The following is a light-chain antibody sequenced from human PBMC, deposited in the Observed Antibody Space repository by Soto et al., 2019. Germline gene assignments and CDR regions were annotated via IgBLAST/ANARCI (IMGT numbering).Light chain of an antibody. CDR1: QSVSSN. CDR2: AAS. V-gene: IGKV3-15*01. CDR3: QQNNNWPPIT. J-gene: IGKJ5*01. Sequence: ELVMPQSPATLSVSPGARETLSGRASQSVSSNLAWYQQKPGQAPRLLIYAASTRATGVPARFSGSGSGTEFTLTISSLQSEDFAVYYCQQNNNWPPITFGQGTRLENK.